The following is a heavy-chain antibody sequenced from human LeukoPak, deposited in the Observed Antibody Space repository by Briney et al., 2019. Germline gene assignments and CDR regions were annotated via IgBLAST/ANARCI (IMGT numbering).Heavy chain of an antibody. J-gene: IGHJ4*02. D-gene: IGHD3-16*01. V-gene: IGHV3-21*01. Sequence: GGSLRLSCAASGFTFNTYTMNWVRQAPGKGLEWVSSVTTTSSYIYYADSVKGRFTISRDNAENSLYLQMHSLRAEDTAVYYCASSWGSAIDFWGQGTLVTVSS. CDR2: VTTTSSYI. CDR3: ASSWGSAIDF. CDR1: GFTFNTYT.